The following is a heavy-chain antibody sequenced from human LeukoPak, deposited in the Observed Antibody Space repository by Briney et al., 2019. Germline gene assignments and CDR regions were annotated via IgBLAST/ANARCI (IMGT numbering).Heavy chain of an antibody. Sequence: ASVKVSCKASGYTFTSYGMSWVRQAPGQGLEWMGWIRAYNGNTNYAQKLQGRVTMTTDTSTSTAYMGLRSLRSDNTAVYYCARGSSGWLTDYWGQGTLVTVSS. J-gene: IGHJ4*02. D-gene: IGHD6-19*01. CDR3: ARGSSGWLTDY. CDR1: GYTFTSYG. CDR2: IRAYNGNT. V-gene: IGHV1-18*01.